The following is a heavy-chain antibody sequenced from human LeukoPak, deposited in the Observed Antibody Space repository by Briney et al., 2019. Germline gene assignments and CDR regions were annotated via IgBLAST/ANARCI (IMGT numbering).Heavy chain of an antibody. Sequence: ASVKVSCKASGYTLTDYFMHRVRQAPGQGLEWMGWINPGSGGTAYAQKFQGRVTMTRDTSISTAYMELSRLRSDDTAVYYCARDISSGFMGWYFDLWGRGTLVTVSS. CDR1: GYTLTDYF. J-gene: IGHJ2*01. V-gene: IGHV1-2*02. D-gene: IGHD6-19*01. CDR3: ARDISSGFMGWYFDL. CDR2: INPGSGGT.